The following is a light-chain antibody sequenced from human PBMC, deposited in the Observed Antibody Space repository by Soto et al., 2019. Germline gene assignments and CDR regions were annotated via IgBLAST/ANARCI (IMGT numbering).Light chain of an antibody. V-gene: IGKV1D-13*01. CDR1: QGISSA. Sequence: AIQLTQSPSSLSASVGDRVTITCRASQGISSALAWYQQKPGKAPKLLIYDASSLESGVPSRFSGSGSGTDFTLTISSLQPEDFASYYCQQYHNWPQTFGQGTKVDIK. CDR2: DAS. J-gene: IGKJ1*01. CDR3: QQYHNWPQT.